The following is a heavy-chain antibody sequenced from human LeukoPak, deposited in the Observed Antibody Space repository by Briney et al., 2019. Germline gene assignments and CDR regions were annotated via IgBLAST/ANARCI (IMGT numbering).Heavy chain of an antibody. D-gene: IGHD3-3*01. CDR3: ARDITGFDI. V-gene: IGHV3-21*01. Sequence: GGSLRLSCAASGFTFSSYALNWVRQAPGKGLEWVSTISAGGAGTYYADSVKGRFTISRDNAKNSLYLQMNSLRAEDTAVYYCARDITGFDIWGQGTMVTVSS. J-gene: IGHJ3*02. CDR1: GFTFSSYA. CDR2: ISAGGAGT.